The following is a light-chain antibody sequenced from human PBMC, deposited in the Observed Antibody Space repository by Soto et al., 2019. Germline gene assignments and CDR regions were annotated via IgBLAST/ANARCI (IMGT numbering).Light chain of an antibody. J-gene: IGKJ4*01. Sequence: EIVMTQSPGTLSLSPGERATLFCRASQSIGGFLAWYQQKPGQAPRLLIYDASSRATGIPDRFSGGGSGTDFTLTISRLEPEDFAVYYCQQFSSYPLTFGGGTKVDI. V-gene: IGKV3-20*01. CDR3: QQFSSYPLT. CDR2: DAS. CDR1: QSIGGF.